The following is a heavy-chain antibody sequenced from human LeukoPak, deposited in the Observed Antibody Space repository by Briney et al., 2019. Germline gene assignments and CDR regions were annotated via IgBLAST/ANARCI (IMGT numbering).Heavy chain of an antibody. D-gene: IGHD5-18*01. Sequence: SETLSLTCTVSSGSISSYYWSWIRQPPGKGLEWIGYIYYSGSTSYNPSLKSRVTMSVDTSKKQISLKLSSVTAADTAVYYCASLYSYGYNYYDYWGQGTLVSVSS. J-gene: IGHJ4*02. CDR3: ASLYSYGYNYYDY. CDR2: IYYSGST. CDR1: SGSISSYY. V-gene: IGHV4-59*01.